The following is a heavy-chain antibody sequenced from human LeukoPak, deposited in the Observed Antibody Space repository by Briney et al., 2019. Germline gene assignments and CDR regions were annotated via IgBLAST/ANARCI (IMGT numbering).Heavy chain of an antibody. CDR1: GGSINGYY. CDR2: IYYTGST. J-gene: IGHJ4*02. CDR3: ARSSTGVTGDY. Sequence: SETLSLTCTVSGGSINGYYWSWIRQSPGKGLESLGYIYYTGSTNYNPSLKSRVTISVDTSKNQFSLKLSSVTAADTAVYYCARSSTGVTGDYWGQGTLVTVSS. V-gene: IGHV4-59*01. D-gene: IGHD4-23*01.